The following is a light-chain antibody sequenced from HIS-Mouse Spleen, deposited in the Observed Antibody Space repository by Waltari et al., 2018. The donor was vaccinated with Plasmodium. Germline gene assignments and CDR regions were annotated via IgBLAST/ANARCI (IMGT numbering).Light chain of an antibody. V-gene: IGKV1-8*01. Sequence: AIRMTQSPSSFSASTGDRFTIPCRASQGISSYLAWYQQKPGKAPKLLIYAASTLQSGVPSRFSGSGSGTDFTLTISCLQSEDFATYYCQQYYSYPFTFGPGTKVDIK. CDR3: QQYYSYPFT. J-gene: IGKJ3*01. CDR2: AAS. CDR1: QGISSY.